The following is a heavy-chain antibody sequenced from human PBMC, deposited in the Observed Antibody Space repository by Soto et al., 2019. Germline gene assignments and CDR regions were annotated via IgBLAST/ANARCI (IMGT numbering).Heavy chain of an antibody. Sequence: SVKVSCKAAEETRSTFGISWVRQVPGQGLEWMGSIIPLYGTRNYAQRFRGRVTFIADDSTNMVYMELMSLRSDDTAIYYCARDIPTYYDSSYDWSDPWGQGVLVTVSS. J-gene: IGHJ5*02. V-gene: IGHV1-69*13. CDR2: IIPLYGTR. CDR1: EETRSTFG. D-gene: IGHD3-16*01. CDR3: ARDIPTYYDSSYDWSDP.